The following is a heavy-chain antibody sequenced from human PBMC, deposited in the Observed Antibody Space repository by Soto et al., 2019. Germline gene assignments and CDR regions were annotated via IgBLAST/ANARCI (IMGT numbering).Heavy chain of an antibody. V-gene: IGHV3-66*01. Sequence: GGALRRSCAASVFTVSSNYMSWVRQAPGKGLEWVSVIYSGGSSYYADSVKGRFTISRDNSKNTLYHQMNSLRAEDTAVYCCARSESYYYDSSGYYFVYRGQGTLVSVSS. CDR2: IYSGGSS. D-gene: IGHD3-22*01. J-gene: IGHJ4*02. CDR1: VFTVSSNY. CDR3: ARSESYYYDSSGYYFVY.